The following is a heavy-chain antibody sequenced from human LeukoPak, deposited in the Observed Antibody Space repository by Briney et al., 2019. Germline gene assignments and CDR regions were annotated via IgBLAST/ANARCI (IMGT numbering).Heavy chain of an antibody. V-gene: IGHV1-69*05. Sequence: SVKVSCKASGGTFSSYAISWVRQAPGQGLEWMGGIIPIFGTANYAQKFQGRVTITTDESTSTAYMELSSLRSEDTAVYYCARMGSRGYTYYYYMDVWGKGTTVTVSS. J-gene: IGHJ6*03. D-gene: IGHD5-18*01. CDR1: GGTFSSYA. CDR2: IIPIFGTA. CDR3: ARMGSRGYTYYYYMDV.